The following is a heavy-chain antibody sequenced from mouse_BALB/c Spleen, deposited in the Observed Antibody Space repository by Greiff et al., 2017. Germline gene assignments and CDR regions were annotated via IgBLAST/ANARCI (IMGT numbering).Heavy chain of an antibody. Sequence: EVQLVESGGGLVKLGGSLKLSCAASGFTFSSYYMSWVRQTPEKRLELVAAINSNGGSTYYPDTVKGRFTISRDNAKNTLYLQMSSLKSEDTALYYCARQGDYDGWFAYWGQGTLVTVSA. D-gene: IGHD2-4*01. J-gene: IGHJ3*01. CDR3: ARQGDYDGWFAY. V-gene: IGHV5-6-2*01. CDR1: GFTFSSYY. CDR2: INSNGGST.